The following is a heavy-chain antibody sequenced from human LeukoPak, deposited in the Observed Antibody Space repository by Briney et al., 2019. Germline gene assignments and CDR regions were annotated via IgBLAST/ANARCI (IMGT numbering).Heavy chain of an antibody. CDR3: ARGNEWSFDY. V-gene: IGHV3-74*01. CDR2: INTDGSST. Sequence: GGSLRLSCAAAGFTFSSYWMHWVRQAPGKGLVWVSRINTDGSSTIYADSVKGRFTISRDNAKNTLYLQMNSLRAEDTAVYACARGNEWSFDYWAQGTLGTVSS. J-gene: IGHJ4*02. D-gene: IGHD3-3*01. CDR1: GFTFSSYW.